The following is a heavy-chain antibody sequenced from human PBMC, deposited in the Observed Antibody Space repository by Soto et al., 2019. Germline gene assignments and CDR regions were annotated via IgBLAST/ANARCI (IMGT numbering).Heavy chain of an antibody. D-gene: IGHD3-3*01. Sequence: SGPTLVNPTQTLTLTCTFPGFSLSTSGVGVGWIRQPPGKALEWLALIYWDDDKRYSPSLKSRLTITKDTSKNQVVLTMTNMDPVDTATYYCAHAIDSSGYYDFWSGYYPYFDHWGQGTLVTVSS. CDR2: IYWDDDK. V-gene: IGHV2-5*02. CDR1: GFSLSTSGVG. J-gene: IGHJ4*02. CDR3: AHAIDSSGYYDFWSGYYPYFDH.